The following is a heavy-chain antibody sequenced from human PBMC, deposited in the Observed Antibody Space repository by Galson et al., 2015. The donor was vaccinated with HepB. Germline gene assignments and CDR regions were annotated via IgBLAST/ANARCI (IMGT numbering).Heavy chain of an antibody. CDR2: IVPIIGKT. J-gene: IGHJ4*02. D-gene: IGHD2/OR15-2a*01. CDR3: VTRVLIGVTVYEN. V-gene: IGHV1-69*02. Sequence: SVKVSCKASGGTLNTYTVTWVRQAPGQGLEWMGWIVPIIGKTEFAQKFHGRVTFTTDRSTNTAYMELNGLRSEDTAVYYCVTRVLIGVTVYENWGRGTLVTVSS. CDR1: GGTLNTYT.